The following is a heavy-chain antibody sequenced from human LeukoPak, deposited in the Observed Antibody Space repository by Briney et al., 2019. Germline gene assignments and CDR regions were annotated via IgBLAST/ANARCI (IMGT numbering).Heavy chain of an antibody. CDR1: GYTFTRYF. Sequence: ASVKVSCKASGYTFTRYFMHGVRQAAGQGLAWMGWINPNSGGTNYAQKFQGRVTMTRDTSISTPYMELSRLRSDDTAVYYCARYVVVPAAIWADIWGQGTMVTVSS. J-gene: IGHJ3*02. V-gene: IGHV1-2*02. CDR3: ARYVVVPAAIWADI. CDR2: INPNSGGT. D-gene: IGHD2-2*01.